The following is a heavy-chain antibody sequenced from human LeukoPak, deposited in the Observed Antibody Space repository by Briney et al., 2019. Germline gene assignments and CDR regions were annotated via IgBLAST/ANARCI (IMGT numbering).Heavy chain of an antibody. D-gene: IGHD3-10*01. CDR1: GGSISSYY. Sequence: PSETLSLTCTVSGGSISSYYWSWIRQPPGKGLDWIGYIHYSGSGSTNYNPSLKGRVTISVDTAKNQFSLTLNSVTAADTAVYYCARGPGGPGMYYFDYWGHGILVTVSS. CDR3: ARGPGGPGMYYFDY. J-gene: IGHJ4*01. V-gene: IGHV4-59*12. CDR2: IHYSGSGST.